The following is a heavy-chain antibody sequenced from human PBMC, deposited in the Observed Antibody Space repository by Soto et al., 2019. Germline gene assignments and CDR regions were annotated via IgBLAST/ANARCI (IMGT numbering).Heavy chain of an antibody. CDR1: GFTFSSYE. J-gene: IGHJ5*02. CDR3: ASTEYSSSSFMYNWFDP. Sequence: QSGGSLRLSCAASGFTFSSYEMNWVRQAPGKGLEWVSYISSSGSTIYYADSVKGRFTISRDNAKNSLYLQMNSLRAEETAVYYCASTEYSSSSFMYNWFDPWGQGTLVTVSS. V-gene: IGHV3-48*03. CDR2: ISSSGSTI. D-gene: IGHD6-6*01.